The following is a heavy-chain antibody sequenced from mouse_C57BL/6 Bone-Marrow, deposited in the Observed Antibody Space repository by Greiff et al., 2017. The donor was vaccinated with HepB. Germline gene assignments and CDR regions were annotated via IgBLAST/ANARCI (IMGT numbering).Heavy chain of an antibody. CDR2: IRNKANGYTT. Sequence: VQLKESGGGLVQPGGSLSLSCAASGFTFTDYYMSWVRQPPGKALEWLGFIRNKANGYTTEYSASVKGRFTISRDNSQSILYLQMNALRAEDSATYYWASLYGNYGAYWGQGTLVTVSA. V-gene: IGHV7-3*01. CDR3: ASLYGNYGAY. CDR1: GFTFTDYY. D-gene: IGHD2-1*01. J-gene: IGHJ3*01.